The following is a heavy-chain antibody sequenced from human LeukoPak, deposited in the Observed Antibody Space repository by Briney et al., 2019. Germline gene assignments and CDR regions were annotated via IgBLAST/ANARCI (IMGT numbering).Heavy chain of an antibody. D-gene: IGHD5-24*01. CDR2: MWYDGSIE. V-gene: IGHV3-33*02. J-gene: IGHJ6*03. CDR3: ARGRDGYNYYYYYYMDV. Sequence: GRSLRLSCAASGFTFSNYGMHWVRQAPGKGLEWLAIMWYDGSIEYYADSAKGRFTISRDNSKNTVFLQMNSLRAEDTAVYYCARGRDGYNYYYYYYMDVWGKGTTVTVSS. CDR1: GFTFSNYG.